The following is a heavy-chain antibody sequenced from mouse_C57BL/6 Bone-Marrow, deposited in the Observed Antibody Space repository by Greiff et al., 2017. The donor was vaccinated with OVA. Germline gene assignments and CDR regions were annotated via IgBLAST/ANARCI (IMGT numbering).Heavy chain of an antibody. J-gene: IGHJ2*01. CDR3: TRWPHIDY. CDR1: GYTFTDYE. CDR2: IDPETGGT. Sequence: QVQLKESGAELVRPGASVTLSCKASGYTFTDYEMHWVKQTPVHGLEWIGAIDPETGGTAYNQKFKGKAILTADKSSSTAYMELRSLTSEDSAVYYCTRWPHIDYWGQGTTLTVSS. D-gene: IGHD6-1*01. V-gene: IGHV1-15*01.